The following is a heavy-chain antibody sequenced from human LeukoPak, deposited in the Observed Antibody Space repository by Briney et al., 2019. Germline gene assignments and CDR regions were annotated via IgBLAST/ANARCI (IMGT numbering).Heavy chain of an antibody. Sequence: GGSLRLSCVASGFSFSNYWMHWVREVPEKGLEWVSRIKSDGTGATYAGSVNGRFTISRDNAENTLYLQMNSLRAEDTAIYYCARDRDGPNYYMDVWGKGTTVTVSS. CDR1: GFSFSNYW. J-gene: IGHJ6*03. V-gene: IGHV3-74*01. CDR2: IKSDGTGA. D-gene: IGHD5-24*01. CDR3: ARDRDGPNYYMDV.